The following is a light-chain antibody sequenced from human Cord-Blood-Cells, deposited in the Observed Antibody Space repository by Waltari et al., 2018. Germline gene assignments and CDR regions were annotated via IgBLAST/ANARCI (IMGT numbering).Light chain of an antibody. J-gene: IGKJ2*01. V-gene: IGKV1-5*03. CDR3: QQYNSYPYT. Sequence: DIQMTQSPSTLSASVGDRVTITCRASQSISSWLAWYQQKPGKAPKLLIYKAYSLESGVPSRFSGSVSGTEFTLTISSLQPDDFATYYCQQYNSYPYTFGQGTKLEIK. CDR1: QSISSW. CDR2: KAY.